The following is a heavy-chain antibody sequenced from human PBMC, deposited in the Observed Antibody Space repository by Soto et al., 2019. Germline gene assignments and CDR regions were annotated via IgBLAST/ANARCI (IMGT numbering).Heavy chain of an antibody. J-gene: IGHJ4*02. Sequence: GGSLRLSCAASGFTFGSFGMSWVRQAPGKGLDWVSAISDSGSSTYYADSVKGRFTISRDNSKSTLYLQMNSLRAEDTAVYYCAKRLHNSSWYAAFDYWGQGTLVTVSS. V-gene: IGHV3-23*01. CDR1: GFTFGSFG. CDR3: AKRLHNSSWYAAFDY. CDR2: ISDSGSST. D-gene: IGHD6-13*01.